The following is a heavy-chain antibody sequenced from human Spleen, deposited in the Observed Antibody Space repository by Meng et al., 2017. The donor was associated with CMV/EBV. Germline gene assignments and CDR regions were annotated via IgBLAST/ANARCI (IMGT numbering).Heavy chain of an antibody. CDR2: INPDSGAP. CDR1: GYPFTGYY. CDR3: ARDLRGLLDYFDY. D-gene: IGHD1-26*01. V-gene: IGHV1-2*02. Sequence: CTASGYPFTGYYLHWVRQAPGQGLEWMGWINPDSGAPTYVQKFQGRVTMTRDTSIDTAYMELSSLRSDDTALYYCARDLRGLLDYFDYWGQGTLVTVSS. J-gene: IGHJ4*02.